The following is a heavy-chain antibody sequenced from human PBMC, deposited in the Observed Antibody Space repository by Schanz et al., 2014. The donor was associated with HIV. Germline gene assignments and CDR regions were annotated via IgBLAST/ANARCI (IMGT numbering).Heavy chain of an antibody. V-gene: IGHV1-18*01. CDR2: VSGYNANT. J-gene: IGHJ4*02. CDR1: GYLFTNYV. CDR3: ARLRYSYTCFDY. Sequence: QVQLVQSGAEVKKPGASVKVSCKTSGYLFTNYVVNWVRQAPGQGPEWMGWVSGYNANTEFARVFQGRVTMTRDTSTTTAYMELSRLISDDTAVYYCARLRYSYTCFDYWGQGTLVTVSS. D-gene: IGHD5-18*01.